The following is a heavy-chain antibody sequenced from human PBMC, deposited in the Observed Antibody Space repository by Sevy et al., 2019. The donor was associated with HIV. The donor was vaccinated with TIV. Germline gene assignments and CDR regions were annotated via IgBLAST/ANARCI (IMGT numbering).Heavy chain of an antibody. CDR2: IYYNGHI. Sequence: SETLSLTCTVSGGSITSLYWNWIRQPPGKGLEWIGNIYYNGHINYNPSLKSRVTLSLDTSKNQFSLRRSSVTAADKAMYYCAGENAWGRGYSWGQGTLVTVSS. J-gene: IGHJ4*02. D-gene: IGHD1-26*01. CDR1: GGSITSLY. V-gene: IGHV4-59*08. CDR3: AGENAWGRGYS.